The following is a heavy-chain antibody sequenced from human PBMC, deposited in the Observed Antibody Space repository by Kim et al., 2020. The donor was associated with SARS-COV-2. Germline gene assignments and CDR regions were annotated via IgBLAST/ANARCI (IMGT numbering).Heavy chain of an antibody. D-gene: IGHD1-26*01. J-gene: IGHJ6*02. Sequence: QKLQGRVTMTTDTSTSTAYMELRSLRSDDTAVYYCARSGGSYPYYYGMDVWGQGTTVTVSS. CDR3: ARSGGSYPYYYGMDV. V-gene: IGHV1-18*01.